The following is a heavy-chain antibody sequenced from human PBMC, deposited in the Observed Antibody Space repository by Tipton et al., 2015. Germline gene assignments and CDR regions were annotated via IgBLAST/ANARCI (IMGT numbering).Heavy chain of an antibody. V-gene: IGHV4-30-4*01. Sequence: TLSLTCNVSGDSISNSHNFWSWIRQSPGKGLEWIGHISYNGSTCCNPSLKSRLTTSIDTSKNQFSLKLSSVTAADTAVYYCARGVKRDSYGKGGWFDPWGQGNLVTVSS. D-gene: IGHD5-18*01. CDR1: GDSISNSHNF. CDR3: ARGVKRDSYGKGGWFDP. J-gene: IGHJ5*02. CDR2: ISYNGST.